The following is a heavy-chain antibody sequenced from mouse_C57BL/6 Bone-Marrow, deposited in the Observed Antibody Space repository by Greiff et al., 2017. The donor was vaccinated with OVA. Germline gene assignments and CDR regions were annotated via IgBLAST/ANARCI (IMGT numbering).Heavy chain of an antibody. J-gene: IGHJ4*01. CDR2: IWRGGST. V-gene: IGHV2-5*01. CDR1: GFSLTSYG. Sequence: VQLQQSGPGLVQPSQSLSITCTVSGFSLTSYGVHWVRQSPGKGLEWLGVIWRGGSTDYNAAFMSRLSITKDNSKSQVFFKMNSLQADDTAIYDCAKDGYYLYYYAMDDWGQGTSVTVSS. CDR3: AKDGYYLYYYAMDD. D-gene: IGHD2-3*01.